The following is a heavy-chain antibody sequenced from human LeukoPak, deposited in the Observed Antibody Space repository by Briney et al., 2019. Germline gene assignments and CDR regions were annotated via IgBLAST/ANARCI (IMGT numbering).Heavy chain of an antibody. CDR3: ARDRRIAVAGYAY. CDR1: RYTFTGYY. V-gene: IGHV1-2*02. D-gene: IGHD6-19*01. CDR2: INPNSGGT. Sequence: ASVKVSCKASRYTFTGYYMHWVRQAPGQGLEWMGWINPNSGGTNYAQKFQGRVTMTRDTSISTAYMELSRLRSDDTAVYYCARDRRIAVAGYAYWGQGTLLTASS. J-gene: IGHJ4*02.